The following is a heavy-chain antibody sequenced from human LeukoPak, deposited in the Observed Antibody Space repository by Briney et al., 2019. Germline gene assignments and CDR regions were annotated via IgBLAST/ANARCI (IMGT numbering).Heavy chain of an antibody. V-gene: IGHV1-69*04. Sequence: ASVKVSCKASGYTFTSYGIIWVRQAHGQGLECMGRIIPILGIANYAQKFQGRVTITADESTSTAYMELSSLRSEDTAVYYCASPQGPILTTAFDYWGQGTLVTVSS. CDR1: GYTFTSYG. D-gene: IGHD3-9*01. J-gene: IGHJ4*02. CDR2: IIPILGIA. CDR3: ASPQGPILTTAFDY.